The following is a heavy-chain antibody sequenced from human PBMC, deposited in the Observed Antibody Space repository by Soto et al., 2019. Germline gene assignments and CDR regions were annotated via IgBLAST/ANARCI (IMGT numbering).Heavy chain of an antibody. Sequence: AGGSLRLSCAASGFTFSSYAMSWVRQAPGKGLEWVSAISGSGGSTYYADSVKGRFTISRDNSKNTLYLQMNSLRAEDTAVYYCAKDLGRLPYYYYGMDVWGQGTTVTVSS. CDR2: ISGSGGST. D-gene: IGHD5-18*01. CDR3: AKDLGRLPYYYYGMDV. J-gene: IGHJ6*02. V-gene: IGHV3-23*01. CDR1: GFTFSSYA.